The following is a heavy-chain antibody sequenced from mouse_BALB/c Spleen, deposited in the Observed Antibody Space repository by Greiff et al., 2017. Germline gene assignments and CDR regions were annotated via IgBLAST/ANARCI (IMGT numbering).Heavy chain of an antibody. CDR1: GFSLTGYG. CDR3: AREGHYGSRRDAMDY. V-gene: IGHV2-6-7*01. Sequence: VKLVESGPGLVAPSQSLSITCTVSGFSLTGYGVNWVRQPPGKGLEWLGMIWGDGSTDYNSALKSRLSISKDNSKSQVFLKMNSLQTDDTARYYCAREGHYGSRRDAMDYWGQGTSVTVSS. CDR2: IWGDGST. J-gene: IGHJ4*01. D-gene: IGHD1-1*01.